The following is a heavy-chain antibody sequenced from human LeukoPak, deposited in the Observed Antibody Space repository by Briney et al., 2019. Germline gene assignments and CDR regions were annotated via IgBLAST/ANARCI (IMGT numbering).Heavy chain of an antibody. D-gene: IGHD1-26*01. J-gene: IGHJ4*02. CDR1: GFTFDDYA. Sequence: ALRLSCAASGFTFDDYAMHWVRQAPGKGLEWVSGISWNSGSIGYADSVKGRFTISRDNAKNSLYLQMNSLRAEDTALYYCAKDIYYSGSYQGALNYWGQGTLVTVSS. CDR2: ISWNSGSI. V-gene: IGHV3-9*01. CDR3: AKDIYYSGSYQGALNY.